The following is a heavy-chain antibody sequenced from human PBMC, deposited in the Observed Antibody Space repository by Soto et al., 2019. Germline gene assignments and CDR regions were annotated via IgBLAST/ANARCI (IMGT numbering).Heavy chain of an antibody. J-gene: IGHJ4*02. CDR1: GYGFTTYG. CDR3: ARGRYGDY. D-gene: IGHD1-1*01. Sequence: QIHLVQSGAEVKKPGASVKVSCKGSGYGFTTYGITWVRQAPGQGLEWMAWISAHNGNTNYAQKLQGRVTVTRDTSPSTAYMELRSLRSDDTAVDYCARGRYGDYWGQGALVTVSS. CDR2: ISAHNGNT. V-gene: IGHV1-18*01.